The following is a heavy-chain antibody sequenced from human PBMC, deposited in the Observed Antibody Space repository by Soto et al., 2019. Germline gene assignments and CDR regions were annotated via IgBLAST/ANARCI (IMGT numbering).Heavy chain of an antibody. Sequence: EVQLLESGGGLVQPGGSLRLSCASSGFTFSSYAMSWVRQAPGKGLEWVSASSGSGGSTYYADSVKGRFTISRDNSKKTLDLQMNSLRAEDTAVYYSAKDSGQEYCSGGSCIFDYWGQGTLVTVSS. D-gene: IGHD2-15*01. V-gene: IGHV3-23*01. CDR3: AKDSGQEYCSGGSCIFDY. CDR2: SSGSGGST. J-gene: IGHJ4*02. CDR1: GFTFSSYA.